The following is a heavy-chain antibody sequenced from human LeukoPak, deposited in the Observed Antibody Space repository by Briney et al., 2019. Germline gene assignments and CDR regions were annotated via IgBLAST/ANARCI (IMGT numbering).Heavy chain of an antibody. CDR2: IIPIFGTT. D-gene: IGHD2-2*01. V-gene: IGHV1-69*13. J-gene: IGHJ4*02. CDR3: ASIGSSPYIPFGY. Sequence: SVKVSCKASGYTFTSYGISWVRQAPGQGLEWMGGIIPIFGTTNYAQKFQGRVTITADESTSTAYMELSSLRSEDTAVYYCASIGSSPYIPFGYWGQGTLVTVSS. CDR1: GYTFTSYG.